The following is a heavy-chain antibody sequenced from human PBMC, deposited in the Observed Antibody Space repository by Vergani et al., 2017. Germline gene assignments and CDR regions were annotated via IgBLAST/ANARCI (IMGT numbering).Heavy chain of an antibody. Sequence: QVQLVQSGAEVKKPGASVKVSCKASGYTFTSYYMHWVRQAPGPGREWMGIINPSGGSTSYAQKFQGRVTMTRDTSTDTAYMELSSLGSEDTAVYYCATRIAAAGTVYYYGRDVWGQGTTVTVSS. CDR2: INPSGGST. J-gene: IGHJ6*02. CDR1: GYTFTSYY. V-gene: IGHV1-46*01. D-gene: IGHD6-13*01. CDR3: ATRIAAAGTVYYYGRDV.